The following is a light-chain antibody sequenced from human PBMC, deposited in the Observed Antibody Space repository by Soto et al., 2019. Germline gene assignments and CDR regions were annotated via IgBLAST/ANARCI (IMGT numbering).Light chain of an antibody. CDR3: QQAASYTIT. CDR2: TAS. V-gene: IGKV1-12*01. Sequence: DIQMTQSPSTLSASVGDRVTITCRASQSISSWLAWYQQTPGKAPKLLIYTASSLQSGVPSRFSGSGAGTDFTLTINGLQPEDFATDYCQQAASYTITFGQGTRLEIK. CDR1: QSISSW. J-gene: IGKJ5*01.